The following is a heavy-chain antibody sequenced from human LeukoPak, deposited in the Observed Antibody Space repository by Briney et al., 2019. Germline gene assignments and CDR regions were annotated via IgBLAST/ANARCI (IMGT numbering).Heavy chain of an antibody. V-gene: IGHV3-30-3*01. Sequence: GGSLRLSCAASGFTFSSYAMHWVRQAPGKGLEWVAVISYDGSNKYYADSVKGRFTISRDNSKNTLYLQMNSLRAEDTAVYYCARADRGLDYWGQGTLVTVSS. CDR3: ARADRGLDY. CDR2: ISYDGSNK. CDR1: GFTFSSYA. D-gene: IGHD5-12*01. J-gene: IGHJ4*02.